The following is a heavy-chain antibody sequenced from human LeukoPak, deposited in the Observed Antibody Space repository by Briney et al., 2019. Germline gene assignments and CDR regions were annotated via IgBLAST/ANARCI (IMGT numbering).Heavy chain of an antibody. J-gene: IGHJ4*02. D-gene: IGHD6-6*01. CDR2: IYYSGST. V-gene: IGHV4-59*01. Sequence: SETLSLTCTVSGASISSYYWSWIRQPPGKGLEWIGYIYYSGSTSYSPSLKSRVTISLDTSKNQFSLKLSSVTAADTAVYYCAREYSSSSGHFDFWGQGTLVTVSS. CDR3: AREYSSSSGHFDF. CDR1: GASISSYY.